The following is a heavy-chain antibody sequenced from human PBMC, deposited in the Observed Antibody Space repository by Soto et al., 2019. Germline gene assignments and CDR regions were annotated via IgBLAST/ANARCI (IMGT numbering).Heavy chain of an antibody. D-gene: IGHD3-10*01. CDR2: LNPNSGGT. CDR1: GYTFTGYY. J-gene: IGHJ4*02. V-gene: IGHV1-2*02. Sequence: QVQLVQSGAEVKKPGASVKVSCKASGYTFTGYYMHWVRQAPGQGLEWMGWLNPNSGGTNYAQKFQGRVTMTRDTSISTAYMELSRLRSDDTAVYYCARTAGGLWFGELLIYWGQGTLVTVSS. CDR3: ARTAGGLWFGELLIY.